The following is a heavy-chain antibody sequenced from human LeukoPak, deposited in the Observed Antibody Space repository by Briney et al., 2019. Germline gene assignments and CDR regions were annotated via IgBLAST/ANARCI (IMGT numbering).Heavy chain of an antibody. V-gene: IGHV4-34*01. CDR1: GGSFSGYY. J-gene: IGHJ6*03. CDR2: INHSGST. Sequence: SETLSLTCAVYGGSFSGYYWSWIRQPPGKGLEWIGEINHSGSTNYNPSLKSRVTISVDTSKNQFSLKLSSVTAADTAVYYCARGVVHYDILRGGYYYYYYMDVWGKGTTVTVSS. D-gene: IGHD3-9*01. CDR3: ARGVVHYDILRGGYYYYYYMDV.